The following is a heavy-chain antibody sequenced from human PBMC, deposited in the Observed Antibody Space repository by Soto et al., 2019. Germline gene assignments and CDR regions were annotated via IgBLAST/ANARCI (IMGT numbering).Heavy chain of an antibody. CDR3: ALGVLVATTYFRH. Sequence: QVQLVESGGGVVQPGRSLRLSCAASGFTFSSYGMHWVRQAPGKGLEWVAVISYDGSDKYYADSVKGRFTISRDNSNNTLYLQMDSLRAEGTAVYYCALGVLVATTYFRHWGQGPLVTVSS. CDR1: GFTFSSYG. J-gene: IGHJ1*01. CDR2: ISYDGSDK. V-gene: IGHV3-30*03. D-gene: IGHD2-15*01.